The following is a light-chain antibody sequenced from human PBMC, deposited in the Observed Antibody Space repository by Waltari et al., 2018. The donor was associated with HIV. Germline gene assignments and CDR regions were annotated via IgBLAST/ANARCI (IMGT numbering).Light chain of an antibody. V-gene: IGLV1-51*02. J-gene: IGLJ2*01. CDR1: SSNIGNNY. CDR2: ENN. Sequence: QSVLTQPPSVSAAPGQKVTISCSGSSSNIGNNYVSWYQQLPGTAPKLLIYENNKRPSGIPDRFSGSKSGTSATLGITGLQTGDEADHYCGTWDSSLVFGGGTKLTVL. CDR3: GTWDSSLV.